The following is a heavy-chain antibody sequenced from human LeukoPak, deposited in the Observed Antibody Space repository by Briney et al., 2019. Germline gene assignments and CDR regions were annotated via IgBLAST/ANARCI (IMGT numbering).Heavy chain of an antibody. CDR2: IVPVFGTP. J-gene: IGHJ4*02. Sequence: SSVKVSCKASGDTFSKYAVTWVRQAPGQGLEWMGNIVPVFGTPIYAQKFQGRVTITTDESRTTAYMELSSLRSEDTALYYCASRYTTSRHFDWDVDYWGQGTLLTVSS. CDR3: ASRYTTSRHFDWDVDY. V-gene: IGHV1-69*05. CDR1: GDTFSKYA. D-gene: IGHD3-9*01.